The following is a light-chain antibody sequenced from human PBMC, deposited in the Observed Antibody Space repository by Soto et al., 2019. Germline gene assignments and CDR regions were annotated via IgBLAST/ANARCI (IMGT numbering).Light chain of an antibody. J-gene: IGKJ5*01. V-gene: IGKV1-9*01. CDR2: AAS. CDR3: QQLLSYPIT. CDR1: QGISSY. Sequence: DIQLTQSPSFLSASVGDRVTITCRAGQGISSYLAWYQQKPGKAPKLLIYAASTLQSGVPLRFSGSGSGTSFTLTISSLQPEDFATYYCQQLLSYPITFGQGTRLEI.